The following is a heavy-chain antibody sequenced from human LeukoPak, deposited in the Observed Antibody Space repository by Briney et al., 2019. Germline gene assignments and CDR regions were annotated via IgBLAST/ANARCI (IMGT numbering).Heavy chain of an antibody. CDR3: ARDIRNYYDSGAYGWFDP. CDR2: ISGSGGNV. CDR1: GFTFSSYG. J-gene: IGHJ5*02. Sequence: GGSLRLSCAASGFTFSSYGMSWVRQAPGEGLEWVSSISGSGGNVYYAGSVRGRFTISRDNSKNTVYLQMNSLRAEDTATYYCARDIRNYYDSGAYGWFDPWGQGTLVPVSS. V-gene: IGHV3-23*01. D-gene: IGHD3-10*01.